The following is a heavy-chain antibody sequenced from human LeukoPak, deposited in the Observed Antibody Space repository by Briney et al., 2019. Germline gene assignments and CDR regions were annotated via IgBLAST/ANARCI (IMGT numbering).Heavy chain of an antibody. V-gene: IGHV3-7*01. D-gene: IGHD5-18*01. CDR2: IKKDGSEK. J-gene: IGHJ4*02. CDR3: ARHLSGITGYTYGRGIDY. CDR1: GSTFSSYW. Sequence: GSLRLSCAASGSTFSSYWMSWVRQAPGKGLEWVANIKKDGSEKYYVDSVKGRFTISRDNAKTSLYLQMNSLRAEDTAVYYCARHLSGITGYTYGRGIDYWGQGTLVTVSS.